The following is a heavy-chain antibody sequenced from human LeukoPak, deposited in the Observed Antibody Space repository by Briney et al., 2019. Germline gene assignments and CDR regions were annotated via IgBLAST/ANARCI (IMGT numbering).Heavy chain of an antibody. V-gene: IGHV4-59*12. CDR1: GGSMSTYH. J-gene: IGHJ4*02. CDR2: IHGSGET. Sequence: SETLSLTCTVSGGSMSTYHWSWLRQPPGKGLEWIVHIHGSGETNYNPSLKSRVTMSPDTSRNQFYLKVNSVTAADTAVYYCARDTYYSGSGTYFEDYFDSWGQGILVTVSS. D-gene: IGHD3-10*01. CDR3: ARDTYYSGSGTYFEDYFDS.